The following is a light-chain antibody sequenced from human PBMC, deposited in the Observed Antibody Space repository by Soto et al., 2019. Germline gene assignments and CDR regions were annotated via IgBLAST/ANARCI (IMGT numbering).Light chain of an antibody. Sequence: QSALTQPASVSGSPGQSITISCTGTSSDVGGYNYVSWYQQHPGKAPKLMIYDVSNRPSGVSKRFSGSKSGNTASLTISGLQAEDEADYYSSSYTSSSTWVFGGRTKLTVL. CDR2: DVS. J-gene: IGLJ3*02. V-gene: IGLV2-14*01. CDR1: SSDVGGYNY. CDR3: SSYTSSSTWV.